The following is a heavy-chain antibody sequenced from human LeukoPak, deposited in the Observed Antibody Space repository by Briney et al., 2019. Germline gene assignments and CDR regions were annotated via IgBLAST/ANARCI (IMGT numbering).Heavy chain of an antibody. V-gene: IGHV4-59*01. Sequence: SETLSLTCTVSGGSISSYYWSWIRQPPGKGLEWIGYIYYSGSTNYNPSLKSRVTISVDTSKNQFSLKLSSVTAADTAVYYCAGGVEGSSSWYDNWFDPWGQGTLVTVSS. CDR2: IYYSGST. CDR3: AGGVEGSSSWYDNWFDP. D-gene: IGHD6-13*01. CDR1: GGSISSYY. J-gene: IGHJ5*02.